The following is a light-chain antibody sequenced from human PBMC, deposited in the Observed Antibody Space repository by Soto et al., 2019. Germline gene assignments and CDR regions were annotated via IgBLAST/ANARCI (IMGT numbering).Light chain of an antibody. Sequence: DIVVTQSPATLSVSPGERATLSCRSSQSVSSDLAWYQQKPGQAPRLLIYGASTRATGIPARFSGSGSGTDFTLTISSLEPEDFAVYYCQQRSNWPPITFGQGTRLEI. J-gene: IGKJ5*01. V-gene: IGKV3-11*01. CDR2: GAS. CDR1: QSVSSD. CDR3: QQRSNWPPIT.